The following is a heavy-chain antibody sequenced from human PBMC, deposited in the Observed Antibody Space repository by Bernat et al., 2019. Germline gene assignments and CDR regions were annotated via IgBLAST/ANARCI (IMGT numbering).Heavy chain of an antibody. CDR2: IGGNGIDT. CDR1: GFTFSNHA. Sequence: EVQLMESGGGLVQPGWSLRLSCSASGFTFSNHAMNWVRQAPGKGLVWVTGIGGNGIDTYSAGYVKGRFTSARDNSKNRMYLQLNSLRAEDTAVYYCAKSATGTTFGSDYWGQGTLVTVSS. D-gene: IGHD1-7*01. V-gene: IGHV3-23*01. CDR3: AKSATGTTFGSDY. J-gene: IGHJ4*02.